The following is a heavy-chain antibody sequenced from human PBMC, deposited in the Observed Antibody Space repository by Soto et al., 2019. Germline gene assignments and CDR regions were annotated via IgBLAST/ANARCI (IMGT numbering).Heavy chain of an antibody. Sequence: PPETLSLTCSVSGVSISDSGYYWNWIRQHPGEGLERLGYIYCSGTTRYNPPLRSRLTISIDTSKNHFSLRLTSVTAADTAVYYCAREKVFSTWGPPKNTWFDPWGQGPLVTVSS. CDR1: GVSISDSGYY. D-gene: IGHD6-13*01. CDR2: IYCSGTT. V-gene: IGHV4-31*03. CDR3: AREKVFSTWGPPKNTWFDP. J-gene: IGHJ5*02.